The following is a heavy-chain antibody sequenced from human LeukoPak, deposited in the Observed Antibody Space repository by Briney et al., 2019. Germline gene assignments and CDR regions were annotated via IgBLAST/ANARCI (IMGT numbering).Heavy chain of an antibody. D-gene: IGHD1-26*01. CDR3: ARGVSGSYSFDY. Sequence: GASVKVSCKASGHTFTGYYMHWVRQAPGQGLEWMGWINPNSGGTNYARKFQGRVTMIRDTSISTAYMDLSRLRSDDTAVYYCARGVSGSYSFDYWGQGTLVTVSS. V-gene: IGHV1-2*02. CDR2: INPNSGGT. CDR1: GHTFTGYY. J-gene: IGHJ4*02.